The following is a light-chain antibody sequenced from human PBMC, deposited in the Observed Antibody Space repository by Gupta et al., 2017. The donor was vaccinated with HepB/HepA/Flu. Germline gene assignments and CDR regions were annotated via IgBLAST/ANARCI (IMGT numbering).Light chain of an antibody. CDR2: DAA. CDR3: QQANSWPWT. V-gene: IGKV3-15*01. J-gene: IGKJ1*01. Sequence: DIVLTQSPATLSVSPGERVTLSCRASQSVSHRLGWYQQKPGQAPRLLIYDAATRATGIPARVSGRGSGTEFTLTITSLQSEDSAVYYCQQANSWPWTFGQGTKVEIK. CDR1: QSVSHR.